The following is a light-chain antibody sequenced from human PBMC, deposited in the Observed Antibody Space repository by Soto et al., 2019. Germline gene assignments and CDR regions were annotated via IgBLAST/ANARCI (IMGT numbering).Light chain of an antibody. J-gene: IGKJ1*01. CDR1: QSVSSSY. CDR2: DTS. V-gene: IGKV3-20*01. Sequence: EIVLTQSLGTLSLSPGARATLSCRASQSVSSSYLAWYQQTPGQAPRLLVYDTSYRATGVPDRFSGSGSGTDFTLTISRLEAEDSAVYYCQQYDSSPWTFGQGTKVDIK. CDR3: QQYDSSPWT.